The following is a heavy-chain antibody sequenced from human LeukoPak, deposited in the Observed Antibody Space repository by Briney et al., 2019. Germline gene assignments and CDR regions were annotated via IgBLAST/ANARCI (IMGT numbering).Heavy chain of an antibody. CDR2: IYYSGST. V-gene: IGHV4-59*01. Sequence: SETLSLTCTVSGGSISSYYWSWIRQPPGKGLEWIGYIYYSGSTNYNPSLKSRVTISVDMSKNQFSLKLSSVTAADTAVYYCARDAAADAFDIWGQGTMVTVSS. D-gene: IGHD6-13*01. J-gene: IGHJ3*02. CDR1: GGSISSYY. CDR3: ARDAAADAFDI.